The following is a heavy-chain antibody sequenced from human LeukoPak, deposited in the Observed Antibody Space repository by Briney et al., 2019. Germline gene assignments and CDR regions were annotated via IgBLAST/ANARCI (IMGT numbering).Heavy chain of an antibody. Sequence: ASVKVSCKASGYTFTSYDIDWVRQATGQGLEWMGWMNPKTANTGYAQKFQGRVNMTSDTPMTTAYMELNSLKSEDTAVYYCVRARYSSAWFDSWGHGTLVIVSS. CDR3: VRARYSSAWFDS. CDR1: GYTFTSYD. CDR2: MNPKTANT. V-gene: IGHV1-8*01. D-gene: IGHD6-25*01. J-gene: IGHJ5*01.